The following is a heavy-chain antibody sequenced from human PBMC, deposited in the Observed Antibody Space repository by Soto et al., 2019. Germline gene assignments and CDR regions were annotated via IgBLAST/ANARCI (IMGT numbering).Heavy chain of an antibody. CDR2: IRSKAYGGAT. CDR3: TRESWAMATTTDNYYYYYGMDV. D-gene: IGHD5-18*01. Sequence: PGGSLRLSCSASGFTFGDYAMSWVRQAPGKGLEGVGFIRSKAYGGATEYAAAVKGRFTISKDDSKKIAYMQMKSLKTEDTAVYYCTRESWAMATTTDNYYYYYGMDVWGQGTTVTVS. J-gene: IGHJ6*02. V-gene: IGHV3-49*04. CDR1: GFTFGDYA.